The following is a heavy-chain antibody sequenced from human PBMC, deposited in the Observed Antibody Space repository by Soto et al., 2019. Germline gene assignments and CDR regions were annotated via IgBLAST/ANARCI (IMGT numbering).Heavy chain of an antibody. CDR1: GGTFSSYT. CDR2: IIPILGIA. Sequence: SVKVSCKASGGTFSSYTISWVRQAPGQGLEWMGRIIPILGIANYAQKFQGRVTMTTDTSARIAYMQLRSLTPDDTAVYFCAREGFYAGSGKYSYGYSPPRYYGMDVWGQGTMVTVSS. D-gene: IGHD5-18*01. CDR3: AREGFYAGSGKYSYGYSPPRYYGMDV. J-gene: IGHJ6*02. V-gene: IGHV1-69*04.